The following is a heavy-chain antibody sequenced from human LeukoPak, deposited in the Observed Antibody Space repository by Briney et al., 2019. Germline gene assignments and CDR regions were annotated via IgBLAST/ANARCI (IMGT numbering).Heavy chain of an antibody. D-gene: IGHD2-21*02. CDR3: AREGSYCVGGDCYSFDF. J-gene: IGHJ4*02. V-gene: IGHV1-2*02. Sequence: ASVKVSCKASGYRFISNYIQWVRPAPGLGTAWLFSMHPWNGNTRYAEKFQGRVTMTRDTSINTAYMDLNSLRSDDTAVYYCAREGSYCVGGDCYSFDFWGQGTLITVSS. CDR1: GYRFISNY. CDR2: MHPWNGNT.